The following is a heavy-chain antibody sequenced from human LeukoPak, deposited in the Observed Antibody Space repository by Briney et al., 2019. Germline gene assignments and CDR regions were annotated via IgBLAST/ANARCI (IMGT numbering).Heavy chain of an antibody. J-gene: IGHJ4*02. Sequence: GGSLRLSCAASGFTFSSYAMNWVRQAPGKGLEWVSSISGSGGSTYYADSVKGRFTISRDNSKNTLYLQMDSLRAEDTAIYYCAKVLRAYGDYFSFDFWGQGTLVTVSS. CDR3: AKVLRAYGDYFSFDF. V-gene: IGHV3-23*01. D-gene: IGHD4-17*01. CDR2: ISGSGGST. CDR1: GFTFSSYA.